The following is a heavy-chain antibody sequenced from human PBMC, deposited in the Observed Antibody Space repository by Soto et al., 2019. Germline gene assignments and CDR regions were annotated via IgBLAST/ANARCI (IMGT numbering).Heavy chain of an antibody. CDR3: ARTDRDFYGLDV. CDR1: GFTFRNYD. V-gene: IGHV3-13*05. CDR2: ISAAGDQ. Sequence: EVQLVESGGGLVQPGGSLRLSCEAPGFTFRNYDMHWLRQGTGKGLEWVSGISAAGDQDYADSVEGRFTISRENAQNSFFLQMNSLRVGDTAVYYCARTDRDFYGLDVWGQGTTVIVSS. J-gene: IGHJ6*02.